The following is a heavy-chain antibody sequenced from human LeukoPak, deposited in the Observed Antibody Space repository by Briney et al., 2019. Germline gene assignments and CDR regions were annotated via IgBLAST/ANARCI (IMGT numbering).Heavy chain of an antibody. CDR1: VFTFSSYW. Sequence: GGSLRLSCAASVFTFSSYWMSWVRQAPGKGLEWVANIKQDGSEKYYVDSVKGRFTISRDNAKNSLYLQMNSLRAEDTAVYYCARHYDFWSGSTAFCLDYWGQGTLVTVSS. CDR3: ARHYDFWSGSTAFCLDY. CDR2: IKQDGSEK. V-gene: IGHV3-7*03. J-gene: IGHJ4*02. D-gene: IGHD3-3*01.